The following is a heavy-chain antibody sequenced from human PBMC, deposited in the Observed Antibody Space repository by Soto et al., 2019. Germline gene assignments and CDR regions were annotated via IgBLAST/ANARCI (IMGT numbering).Heavy chain of an antibody. J-gene: IGHJ4*02. V-gene: IGHV4-39*01. CDR2: IYYSGST. D-gene: IGHD5-18*01. Sequence: QLQLQESGPGLVKPSETLSLTCTVSGGSISSSSYYWGWIRQPPGKGLEWIGSIYYSGSTYYNPSLKSRVTISVDTSKNQFSLKLSSVTAADTAVYYCASPSGYSYSGQYVDYWGQGTLVTVSS. CDR3: ASPSGYSYSGQYVDY. CDR1: GGSISSSSYY.